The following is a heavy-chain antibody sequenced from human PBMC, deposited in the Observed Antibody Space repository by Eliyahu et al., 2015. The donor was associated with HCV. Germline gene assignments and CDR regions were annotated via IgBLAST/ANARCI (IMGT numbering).Heavy chain of an antibody. J-gene: IGHJ4*02. V-gene: IGHV4-59*01. Sequence: QVQLQESGPGLVKPSETLSLTCTVSGGSIXSYYWSWIRQPPGKGLEWIGYIYYSGSTNYNPSLKSRVTISVDTSKNQFSLKLSSVTAADTAVYYCARVAGMSIAGYYFDYWGQGTLVTVSS. CDR2: IYYSGST. CDR3: ARVAGMSIAGYYFDY. CDR1: GGSIXSYY. D-gene: IGHD6-6*01.